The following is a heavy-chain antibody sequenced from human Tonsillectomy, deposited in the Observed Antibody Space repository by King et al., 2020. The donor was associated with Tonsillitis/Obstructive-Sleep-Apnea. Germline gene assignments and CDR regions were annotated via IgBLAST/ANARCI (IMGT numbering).Heavy chain of an antibody. CDR1: GGSFSGYY. CDR3: ARGDFNFDY. V-gene: IGHV4-34*01. Sequence: VQLQQWGAGLLKPSETLSLTCAVYGGSFSGYYWSWIRQPPGKGLEWIGEINHSGSTNYKTSLKSRVTISVDTSKNQFSLKLSSVTAADTALYYCARGDFNFDYWGQRTLVTVSS. J-gene: IGHJ4*02. CDR2: INHSGST.